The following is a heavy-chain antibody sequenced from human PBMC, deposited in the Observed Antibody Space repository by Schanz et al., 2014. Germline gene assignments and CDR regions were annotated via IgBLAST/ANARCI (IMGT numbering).Heavy chain of an antibody. CDR3: VRELSGGTFDY. J-gene: IGHJ4*02. CDR1: GYTFTDYG. CDR2: RFT. D-gene: IGHD1-1*01. Sequence: QVQLVQSGAEVKKPGASVKVSCKASGYTFTDYGVIWVRQAPGQGLEWLGRFTHISQKFQGRVTMTRDTSSTTAYMELNSLRSDDTAVYYCVRELSGGTFDYWGQGALVTVSS. V-gene: IGHV1-2*06.